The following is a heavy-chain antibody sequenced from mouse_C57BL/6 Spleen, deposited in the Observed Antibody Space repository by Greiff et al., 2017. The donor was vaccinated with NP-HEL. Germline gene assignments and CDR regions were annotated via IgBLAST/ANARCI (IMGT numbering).Heavy chain of an antibody. J-gene: IGHJ4*01. Sequence: QVQLQQSGAELVRPGASVTLSCKASGYTFTDYEMHWVKQTPVHGLEWIGALDPETGGTASNQKFKGKAILTADKSSSTAYMELRSLTSEDSAVYYCTRDYDYDYAMDYWGQGTSVTVSS. V-gene: IGHV1-15*01. CDR2: LDPETGGT. CDR1: GYTFTDYE. D-gene: IGHD2-4*01. CDR3: TRDYDYDYAMDY.